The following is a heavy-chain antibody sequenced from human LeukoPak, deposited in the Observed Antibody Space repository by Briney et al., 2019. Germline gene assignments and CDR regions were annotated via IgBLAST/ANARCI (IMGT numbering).Heavy chain of an antibody. Sequence: GRSLRLSCAASGFTFSSYGMHWVRQAPGKGLEWVAVIWYDGSNKYYADSVKGRFTISRDNSKNTLYLQMNSLRAEDTAVYYCARDQDPSGSYLWGIDYWGQGTLVTVSS. D-gene: IGHD1-26*01. CDR1: GFTFSSYG. V-gene: IGHV3-33*01. CDR2: IWYDGSNK. J-gene: IGHJ4*02. CDR3: ARDQDPSGSYLWGIDY.